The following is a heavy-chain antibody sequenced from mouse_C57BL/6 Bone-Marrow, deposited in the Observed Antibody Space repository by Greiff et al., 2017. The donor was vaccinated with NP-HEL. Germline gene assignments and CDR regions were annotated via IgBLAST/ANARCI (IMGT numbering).Heavy chain of an antibody. CDR1: GYTFTSYW. V-gene: IGHV1-50*01. Sequence: VQLQQPGAELVKPGASVKLSCKASGYTFTSYWMQWVKQRPGQGLEWIGEIDPSDSYTNYNQKFKGKATLTVDTSSSTAYMQLSSLTSEDSAVYYCARQLRLPAWFAYWGQGTLVTVSA. J-gene: IGHJ3*01. CDR3: ARQLRLPAWFAY. CDR2: IDPSDSYT. D-gene: IGHD3-2*02.